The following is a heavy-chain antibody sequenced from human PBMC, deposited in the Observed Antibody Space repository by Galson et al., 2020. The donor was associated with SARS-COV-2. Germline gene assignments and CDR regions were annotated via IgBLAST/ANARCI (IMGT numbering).Heavy chain of an antibody. CDR2: ISTRSNYI. CDR1: GFSFSTNS. D-gene: IGHD2-8*02. J-gene: IGHJ3*02. CDR3: ASGGYTTGWGAFDI. V-gene: IGHV3-21*01. Sequence: LKISCAASGFSFSTNSVNWVRQAPGKGLEWVSYISTRSNYIYYADSVKGRFTISRDNAKNSLLLQMNSLRVEDTAVYYCASGGYTTGWGAFDIWGQGTKVTVSS.